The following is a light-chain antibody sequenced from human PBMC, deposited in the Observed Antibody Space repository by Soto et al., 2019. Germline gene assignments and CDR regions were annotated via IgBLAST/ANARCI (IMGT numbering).Light chain of an antibody. V-gene: IGKV3-20*01. J-gene: IGKJ3*01. Sequence: EIVLTQSPGTLSLSPGERATLSCRASQSINNRYLACYQQKPGQAPRLLIYAASSRATGIPDRFSGSGSGTDFTLTISRLEPDDFAVYYCQQVGSSPGFTFGTGTKVDIK. CDR1: QSINNRY. CDR2: AAS. CDR3: QQVGSSPGFT.